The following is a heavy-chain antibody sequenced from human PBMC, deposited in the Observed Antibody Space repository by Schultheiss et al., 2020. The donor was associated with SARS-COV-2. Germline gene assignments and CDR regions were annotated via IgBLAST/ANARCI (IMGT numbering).Heavy chain of an antibody. V-gene: IGHV3-53*01. J-gene: IGHJ4*02. D-gene: IGHD1-26*01. CDR2: IYSGGST. CDR3: AKDSLVGLRDY. CDR1: GFTVSSNY. Sequence: GESLKISCAASGFTVSSNYMSWVRQAPGKGLEWVSVIYSGGSTYYADSVKGRFTISRDNSKNTLYLQMNSLRAEDTAVYYCAKDSLVGLRDYWGQGTLVTVSS.